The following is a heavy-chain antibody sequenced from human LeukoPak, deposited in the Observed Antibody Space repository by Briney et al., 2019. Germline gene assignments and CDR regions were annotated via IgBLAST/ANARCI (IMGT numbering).Heavy chain of an antibody. D-gene: IGHD3-3*01. V-gene: IGHV3-48*02. CDR1: GFTFSSYS. CDR2: ISSSSSTI. J-gene: IGHJ6*02. Sequence: LPGGSLRLSCAASGFTFSSYSMNWVRQAPGKGLEWVSYISSSSSTIYYADSVKGRFTISRDNAKNSLYLQMNSLRDEDAAVYYCARDLSYYDFWSGYQGMDVWGQGTTVTVSS. CDR3: ARDLSYYDFWSGYQGMDV.